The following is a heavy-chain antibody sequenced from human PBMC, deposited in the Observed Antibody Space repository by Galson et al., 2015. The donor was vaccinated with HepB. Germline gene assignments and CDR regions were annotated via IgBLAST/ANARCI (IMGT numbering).Heavy chain of an antibody. CDR1: GYTFTSYA. Sequence: SVKVSCKASGYTFTSYAMNWVRQAPGQGLEWMGWINTNTGNPTYAQGFTGRFVFSLDTSVSTAYLQISSLKAEDTAVYYCASGYCSSTSCPLVFSFDIWGQGTMVTVSS. V-gene: IGHV7-4-1*02. CDR3: ASGYCSSTSCPLVFSFDI. D-gene: IGHD2-2*03. CDR2: INTNTGNP. J-gene: IGHJ3*02.